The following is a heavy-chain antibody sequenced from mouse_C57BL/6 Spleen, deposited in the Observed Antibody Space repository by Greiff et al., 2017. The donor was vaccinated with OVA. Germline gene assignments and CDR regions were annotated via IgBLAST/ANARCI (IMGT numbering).Heavy chain of an antibody. J-gene: IGHJ1*03. Sequence: EVMLVESGPGMVKPSQSLSLTCTVTGYSITSGYDWHWIRHFPGNKLEWMGYISYSGSTNYNPSLKGRISITHDTSKNHFFLKLNSVTTEDTATYYCARETTVVANLYWYFDVWGTGTTVTVSS. CDR2: ISYSGST. D-gene: IGHD1-1*01. CDR1: GYSITSGYD. CDR3: ARETTVVANLYWYFDV. V-gene: IGHV3-1*01.